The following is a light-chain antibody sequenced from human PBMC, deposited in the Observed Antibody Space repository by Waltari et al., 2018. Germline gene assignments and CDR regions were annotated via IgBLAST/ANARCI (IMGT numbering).Light chain of an antibody. J-gene: IGLJ3*02. Sequence: NFMLTQPHSVSESPGKTVTISCTRSSGSIASNYVQWYQQRPGSAPTTVIYEDNQRPSGVPGRFSGSIDSSSNSASLTISGLKTEDEADYYCQSYDDNNRRVFGGGTKLTVL. CDR1: SGSIASNY. CDR2: EDN. V-gene: IGLV6-57*04. CDR3: QSYDDNNRRV.